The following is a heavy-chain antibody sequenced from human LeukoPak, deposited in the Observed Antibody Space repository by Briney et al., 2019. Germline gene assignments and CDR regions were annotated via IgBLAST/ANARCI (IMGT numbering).Heavy chain of an antibody. Sequence: GTLSLTCAVYGGSFSGYYWSWIRQPPGKGLEWIGEINHSGSTNYNPSLKSRVTISVDTSKNQFSLKLSSVTAADTAVYYCARGRGYSSGWNDGYMDVWGKGTTVTVSS. D-gene: IGHD6-19*01. CDR1: GGSFSGYY. V-gene: IGHV4-34*01. CDR2: INHSGST. J-gene: IGHJ6*03. CDR3: ARGRGYSSGWNDGYMDV.